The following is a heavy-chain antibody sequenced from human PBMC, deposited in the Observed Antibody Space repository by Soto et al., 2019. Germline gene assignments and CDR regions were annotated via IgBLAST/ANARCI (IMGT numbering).Heavy chain of an antibody. D-gene: IGHD2-15*01. Sequence: ASVKVSCKASGYTFTGYYMHWVRQAPGQGLEWMGWINPNSGGTNYAQKFQGWVTMTRDTSIGTAYMELSRLRSDDTAVYYCARDSVPVGSCYSSYYYYYMDVWGKGTTVTVSS. J-gene: IGHJ6*03. CDR3: ARDSVPVGSCYSSYYYYYMDV. V-gene: IGHV1-2*04. CDR1: GYTFTGYY. CDR2: INPNSGGT.